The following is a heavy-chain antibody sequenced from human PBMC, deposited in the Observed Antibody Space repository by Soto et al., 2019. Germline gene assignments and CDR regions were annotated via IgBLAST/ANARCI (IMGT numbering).Heavy chain of an antibody. CDR1: GFTFSSYG. Sequence: SLRLSCAASGFTFSSYGMHWVRQAPGKGLEWVAVIWYDGSNKYYADSVKGRFTISRDNSKNTLYLQMNSLRAEDTAVYYCAREGPAGDPYYYYGMDVWGQGTTVTVSS. V-gene: IGHV3-33*01. CDR3: AREGPAGDPYYYYGMDV. D-gene: IGHD7-27*01. J-gene: IGHJ6*02. CDR2: IWYDGSNK.